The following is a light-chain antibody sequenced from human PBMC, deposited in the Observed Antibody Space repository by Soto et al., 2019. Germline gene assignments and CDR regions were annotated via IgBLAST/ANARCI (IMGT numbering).Light chain of an antibody. Sequence: TRAPSSLSASVGDRVTITCRASQSVSSSYLAWYQQKPGQAPRLLIYGASSRATGIPDRFSGSGSGTDFTLTISRLEPEDFAVYYCQQYGSSRGTFGQGTKVDIK. V-gene: IGKV3-20*01. CDR3: QQYGSSRGT. CDR1: QSVSSSY. CDR2: GAS. J-gene: IGKJ1*01.